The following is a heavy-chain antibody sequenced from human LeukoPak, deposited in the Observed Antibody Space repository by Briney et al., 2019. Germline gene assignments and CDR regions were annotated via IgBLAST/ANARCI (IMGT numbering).Heavy chain of an antibody. CDR2: IYYSGST. CDR3: ARDLRWEPGELWFDP. D-gene: IGHD1-26*01. CDR1: GGSISSGGYY. Sequence: SETLSLTCTVSGGSISSGGYYWSWIRQHPGKGLEWIGYIYYSGSTYYNPSLKSRVTISVDTSKYQFSLKLSSVTAADTAVYYCARDLRWEPGELWFDPWGQGTLVTVSS. J-gene: IGHJ5*02. V-gene: IGHV4-31*03.